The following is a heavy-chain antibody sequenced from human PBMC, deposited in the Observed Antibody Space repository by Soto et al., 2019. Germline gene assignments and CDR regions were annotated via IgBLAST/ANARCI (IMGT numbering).Heavy chain of an antibody. CDR1: GYTFTGYY. Sequence: ASVKVSCKASGYTFTGYYMHWVRQAPGQGLEWMGWINPNSGGTNYAQKFQGWVTMTRDTSISTAYMELSRLRSDDTAVYYCARDRGYCSGGNCWFDPWGQGTLVTVSS. CDR2: INPNSGGT. V-gene: IGHV1-2*04. D-gene: IGHD2-15*01. J-gene: IGHJ5*02. CDR3: ARDRGYCSGGNCWFDP.